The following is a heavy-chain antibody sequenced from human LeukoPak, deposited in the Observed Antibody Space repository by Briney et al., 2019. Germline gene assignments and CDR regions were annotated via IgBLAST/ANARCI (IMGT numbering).Heavy chain of an antibody. CDR2: IYYSRST. Sequence: SETLSLTCSVSGGSISSSRYYWGWIRQPPGKGLEWIGSIYYSRSTYNNPSLKSRVTISVDTSKNQFSLKLSSVTAADTAIYYCARLSGWHAGYYFDYWGQGTLVTVSS. CDR3: ARLSGWHAGYYFDY. CDR1: GGSISSSRYY. V-gene: IGHV4-39*01. D-gene: IGHD6-19*01. J-gene: IGHJ4*02.